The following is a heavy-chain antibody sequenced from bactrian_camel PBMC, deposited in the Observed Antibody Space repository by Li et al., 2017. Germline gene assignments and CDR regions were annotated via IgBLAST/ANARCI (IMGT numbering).Heavy chain of an antibody. CDR2: IDPEGNP. Sequence: HVQLVESGGGLVQSGGSLRLSCAASENTYSSYSMVWFRQAPGKEREGVAAIDPEGNPTYTDSVKGRFTISQDNTKNTLYLQMNSLKPENTAMYYCAASLGKAYCHRAFFLSRQRPNFGYMGRGTQVTVS. V-gene: IGHV3S53*01. D-gene: IGHD5*01. CDR1: ENTYSSYS. J-gene: IGHJ4*01.